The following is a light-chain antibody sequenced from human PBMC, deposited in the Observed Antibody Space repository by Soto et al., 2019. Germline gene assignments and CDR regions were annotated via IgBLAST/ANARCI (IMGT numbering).Light chain of an antibody. CDR3: QQPDSYPCT. CDR2: AAS. CDR1: QGCSNS. J-gene: IGKJ2*02. V-gene: IGKV1-9*01. Sequence: DIQLTQSPSFLSASVGDRVTITCRASQGCSNSLAWYQQKPGKAAKLLIYAASTLQSGVPSRFSGSGSGTEFTLTISSLQPEDFATYYCQQPDSYPCTFGQGTKLEIK.